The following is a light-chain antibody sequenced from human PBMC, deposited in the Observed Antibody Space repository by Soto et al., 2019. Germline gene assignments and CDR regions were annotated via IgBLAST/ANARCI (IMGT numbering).Light chain of an antibody. CDR3: QQSGSSPLT. Sequence: EIVLRQSPGTLSLSRGEGATLSCRASQSVSNNYLAWYQQKPGQAPRLLIYGASNRATGIPDRFSGSGSATDFTLTISRLEPEDFAVYFCQQSGSSPLTFGGGTKVDIK. J-gene: IGKJ4*01. CDR2: GAS. CDR1: QSVSNNY. V-gene: IGKV3-20*01.